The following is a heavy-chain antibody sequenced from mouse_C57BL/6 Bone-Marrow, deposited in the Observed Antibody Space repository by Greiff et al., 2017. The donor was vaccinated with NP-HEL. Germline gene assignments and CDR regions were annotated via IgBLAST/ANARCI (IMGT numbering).Heavy chain of an antibody. D-gene: IGHD2-2*01. V-gene: IGHV1-59*01. Sequence: QVQLQQPGAELVRPGTSVKLSCKASGYTFTSYWMHWVKQRPGQGLEWIGVIDPSDSYTTYNHKFKGKATLTVDTSSSTACMHLSSLTSEDSAVCYCARVYTRVEWFADWGQGTLVTVSA. J-gene: IGHJ3*01. CDR3: ARVYTRVEWFAD. CDR1: GYTFTSYW. CDR2: IDPSDSYT.